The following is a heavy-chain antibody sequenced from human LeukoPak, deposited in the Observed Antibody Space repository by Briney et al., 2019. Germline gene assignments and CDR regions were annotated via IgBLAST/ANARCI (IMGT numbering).Heavy chain of an antibody. CDR1: GFTFGDYI. Sequence: GSLRLSCTASGFTFGDYIMSWVRQAPGKGLEWVSAISGSGGSTYYADSVKGRFTISRDNSKNTLYLQMNSLRAEDTAVYYCAKTVVAATPYFFDYWGQGTLVTVSS. V-gene: IGHV3-23*01. CDR2: ISGSGGST. D-gene: IGHD2-15*01. CDR3: AKTVVAATPYFFDY. J-gene: IGHJ4*02.